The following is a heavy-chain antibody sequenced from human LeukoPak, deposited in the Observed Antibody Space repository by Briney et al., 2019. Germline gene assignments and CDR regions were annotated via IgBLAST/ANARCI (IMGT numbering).Heavy chain of an antibody. CDR1: GFTFSSYS. V-gene: IGHV3-21*01. D-gene: IGHD2-15*01. CDR3: ASDYCSGGSCYYPIDY. J-gene: IGHJ4*02. Sequence: PGGSLRLSCAASGFTFSSYSMTWVRQAPGKGLEWVSSISSSSSYIYYADSVKGRFTISRDNAKNSLYLQMNSLRAEDTAVYYCASDYCSGGSCYYPIDYWGQGTLVTVSS. CDR2: ISSSSSYI.